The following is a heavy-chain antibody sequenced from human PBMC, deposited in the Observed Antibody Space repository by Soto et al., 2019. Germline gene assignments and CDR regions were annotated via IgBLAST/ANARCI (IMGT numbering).Heavy chain of an antibody. CDR3: ARADIVVVVAATPAYYYYGMDV. CDR2: IIPIFGTA. CDR1: GGTFSSYA. Sequence: SVKVSCKASGGTFSSYAISWVRQAPGQGLEWMGGIIPIFGTANYAQKFQGRVTITADESTSTAYMELSSLRSEDTAVYYCARADIVVVVAATPAYYYYGMDVWGQGTTVTVSS. J-gene: IGHJ6*02. V-gene: IGHV1-69*13. D-gene: IGHD2-15*01.